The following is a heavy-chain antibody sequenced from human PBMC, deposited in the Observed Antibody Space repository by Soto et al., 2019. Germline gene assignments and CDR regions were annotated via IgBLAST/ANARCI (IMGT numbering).Heavy chain of an antibody. CDR3: AKPAYGAGSYSLFDY. J-gene: IGHJ4*02. CDR2: ISGSGGST. V-gene: IGHV3-23*01. CDR1: GFTFSSYA. D-gene: IGHD3-10*01. Sequence: EVQLLESGGGLVQPGGSLRLSCAASGFTFSSYAMSWVRQAPGKGLEWVSAISGSGGSTYYADSVKGRFTISRDNSXTTLYLQMNSLRAEDRGVYYCAKPAYGAGSYSLFDYWGQGTLVTVSS.